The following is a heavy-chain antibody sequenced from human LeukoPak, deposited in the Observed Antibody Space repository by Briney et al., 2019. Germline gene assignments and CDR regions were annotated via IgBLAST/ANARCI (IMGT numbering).Heavy chain of an antibody. D-gene: IGHD3-10*01. CDR3: AKELLWFGELSRQFDY. CDR2: ISGSGGST. CDR1: GFTFSSYA. J-gene: IGHJ4*02. Sequence: GGSLRLSCAASGFTFSSYAMSWVRQAPGKGLEWVSAISGSGGSTYYADSVKGRFTISRDNSKNTLYLQMNSLRAEDTAVYYCAKELLWFGELSRQFDYWGQGTLVTVSS. V-gene: IGHV3-23*01.